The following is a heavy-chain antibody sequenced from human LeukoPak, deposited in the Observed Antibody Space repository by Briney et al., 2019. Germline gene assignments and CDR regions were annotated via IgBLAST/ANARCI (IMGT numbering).Heavy chain of an antibody. J-gene: IGHJ4*02. CDR3: ANSVGGDY. CDR2: ISYDGSNK. D-gene: IGHD3-16*01. V-gene: IGHV3-30*04. CDR1: GFTFTNYA. Sequence: GGSLRLSCAASGFTFTNYATSWVRQAPGKGLEWVAVISYDGSNKYYADSVKGRFTISRDNSKNTLYLQMNSLRAEDTAVYYCANSVGGDYWGQGTLVTVSS.